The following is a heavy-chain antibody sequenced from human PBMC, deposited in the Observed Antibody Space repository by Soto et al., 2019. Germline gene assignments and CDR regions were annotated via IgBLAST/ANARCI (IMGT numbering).Heavy chain of an antibody. Sequence: QVQLVESGGGVVQPGRSLSLSCATSGFTFSGYGMHWVRQAPGKGLEWVAVIWYDGSNKYYADSVKGRFIISRDNSKNTLYLQMNGLRAEDMAVYYCARSGSRSHWFDPWGQGTLVPVS. D-gene: IGHD2-15*01. CDR3: ARSGSRSHWFDP. V-gene: IGHV3-33*01. J-gene: IGHJ5*02. CDR1: GFTFSGYG. CDR2: IWYDGSNK.